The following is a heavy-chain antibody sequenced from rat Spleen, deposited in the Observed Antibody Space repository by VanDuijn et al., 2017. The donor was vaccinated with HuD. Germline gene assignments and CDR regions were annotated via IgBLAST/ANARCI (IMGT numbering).Heavy chain of an antibody. J-gene: IGHJ4*01. D-gene: IGHD1-11*01. V-gene: IGHV10-5*01. CDR3: TAELRRAYVMDA. CDR2: IRTKPNNYAT. CDR1: GFAFSNAA. Sequence: VQLVESGGGLVQPKESLKISCAASGFAFSNAAMYWVRQAPGRGLEWLARIRTKPNNYATFYADSVKGRFTISRDDSRSMIYLQMDNLQTEDTAMYFCTAELRRAYVMDAWGQGASVTVSS.